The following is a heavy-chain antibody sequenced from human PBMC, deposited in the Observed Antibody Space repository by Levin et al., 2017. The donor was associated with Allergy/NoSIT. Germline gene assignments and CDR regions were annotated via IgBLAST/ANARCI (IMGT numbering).Heavy chain of an antibody. V-gene: IGHV1-18*01. J-gene: IGHJ3*02. CDR2: ISAYNGNT. Sequence: AASVKVSCKASGYTFTSYGISWVRQAPGQGLEWMGWISAYNGNTNYAQKLQGRVTMTTDTSTSTAYMELRSLRSDDTAVYYCARDPVRFLEWSLDAFDIWGQGTMVTVSS. D-gene: IGHD3-3*01. CDR3: ARDPVRFLEWSLDAFDI. CDR1: GYTFTSYG.